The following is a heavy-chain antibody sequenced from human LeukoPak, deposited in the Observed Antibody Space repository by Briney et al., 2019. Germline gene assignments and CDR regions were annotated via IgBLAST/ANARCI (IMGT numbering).Heavy chain of an antibody. CDR3: ARSKVTDSSGYYSYYYYYYGMDV. Sequence: SETLSLTCAVYGGSFSGYYWSWIRQPPGKGLEWIGETNHSGSTNYNPSLKSRVTISVDTSKNQFSLKLSSVTAADTAVYYCARSKVTDSSGYYSYYYYYYGMDVWGQGTTVTVSS. D-gene: IGHD3-22*01. V-gene: IGHV4-34*01. CDR2: TNHSGST. CDR1: GGSFSGYY. J-gene: IGHJ6*02.